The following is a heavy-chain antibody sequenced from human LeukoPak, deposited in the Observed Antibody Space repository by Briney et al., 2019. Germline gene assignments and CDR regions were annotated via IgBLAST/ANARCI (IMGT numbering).Heavy chain of an antibody. Sequence: PSETLSLACTVSGGSINSGSFYWNWIRQSAGKGLEWIGHIYTSGTTNYNPSLKSRVTISVDTSKNQFSLKLSSVTAADTAVYYCARDRRAARADAFDIWGQGTMVTVSS. V-gene: IGHV4-61*09. CDR2: IYTSGTT. J-gene: IGHJ3*02. D-gene: IGHD6-6*01. CDR1: GGSINSGSFY. CDR3: ARDRRAARADAFDI.